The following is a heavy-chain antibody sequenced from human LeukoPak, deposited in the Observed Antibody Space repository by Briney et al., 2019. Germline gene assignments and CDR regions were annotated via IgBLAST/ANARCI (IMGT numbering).Heavy chain of an antibody. J-gene: IGHJ4*02. D-gene: IGHD6-19*01. V-gene: IGHV4-39*01. CDR1: GGYITSTAYY. Sequence: PSETLSLTCTVSGGYITSTAYYWGWIRQPPGKGLEWIGSIYYSGRTYYNPSLESRVTTFVDTSKNQFSLYLKSVTAADTAIYYCARLGSSSGWPYPDSRGQGTLVTVSS. CDR2: IYYSGRT. CDR3: ARLGSSSGWPYPDS.